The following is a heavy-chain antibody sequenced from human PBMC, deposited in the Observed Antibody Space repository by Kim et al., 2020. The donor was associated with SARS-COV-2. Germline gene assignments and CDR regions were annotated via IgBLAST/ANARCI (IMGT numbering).Heavy chain of an antibody. CDR2: ISYDGSNK. CDR1: GFTFSSYG. J-gene: IGHJ4*01. V-gene: IGHV3-30*18. CDR3: AKVSDYYDSSGYNDY. D-gene: IGHD3-22*01. Sequence: GGSLRLSCAASGFTFSSYGMHWVRQAPGKGLEWVAVISYDGSNKYYADSVKGRFTISRDNSKNTLYLQMNSLRAEDTAVYYCAKVSDYYDSSGYNDYWG.